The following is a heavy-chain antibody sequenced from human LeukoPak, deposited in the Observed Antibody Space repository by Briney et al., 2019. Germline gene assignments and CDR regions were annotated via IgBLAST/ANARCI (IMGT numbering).Heavy chain of an antibody. J-gene: IGHJ4*02. V-gene: IGHV4-59*01. CDR2: IYYSGST. CDR1: GGSISSYY. CDR3: ARGKDSSFDY. D-gene: IGHD3-22*01. Sequence: PSETLSLTCTVSGGSISSYYWSWIRQPPGKGLEWIGYIYYSGSTNYNPSLKSRVTISVHTSKNQFSLKLSSVTAADTAVYYCARGKDSSFDYWGQGTLVTVSS.